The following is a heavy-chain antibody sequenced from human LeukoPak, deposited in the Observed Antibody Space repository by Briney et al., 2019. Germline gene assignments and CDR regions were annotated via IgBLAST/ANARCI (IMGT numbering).Heavy chain of an antibody. D-gene: IGHD2-15*01. CDR1: GFTVSSNY. V-gene: IGHV3-23*01. J-gene: IGHJ4*02. Sequence: PGGSLRLSCIASGFTVSSNYMNWVRQAPGKGLEWVSAISGSGVSTYYAPSVKGRFTISRDNSKNTLYLQMNSLRAEDTALYYCAKEGVVVTATRYYFDFWGQGTLVTVSS. CDR2: ISGSGVST. CDR3: AKEGVVVTATRYYFDF.